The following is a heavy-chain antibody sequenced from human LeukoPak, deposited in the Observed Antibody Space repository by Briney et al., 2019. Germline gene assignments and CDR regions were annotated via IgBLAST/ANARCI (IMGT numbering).Heavy chain of an antibody. J-gene: IGHJ3*02. CDR3: AREIAVAGSAFDI. D-gene: IGHD6-19*01. CDR1: GGSITSGDWD. Sequence: SQTLSLTCTVSGGSITSGDWDWRWIRQPPGKGLEWIGYIHFSGSTFYNPSLNSRITISSDTSNSQFSLKLSSVTAADTAVYYCAREIAVAGSAFDIWGQGTLVTVSS. V-gene: IGHV4-30-4*08. CDR2: IHFSGST.